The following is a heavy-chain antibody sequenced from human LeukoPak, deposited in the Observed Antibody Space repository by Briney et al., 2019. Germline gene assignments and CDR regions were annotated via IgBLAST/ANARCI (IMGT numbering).Heavy chain of an antibody. D-gene: IGHD6-19*01. V-gene: IGHV3-23*01. J-gene: IGHJ5*02. CDR3: AKDRASGSGSYSYRGFDH. Sequence: GGSLRLSCAASGFTFNNYAMSWVRQAPGRGLEWVSAISSGGDYTNSADSVKGRFTISRDNSRNTLYLQMNSLRAEDTAVYYCAKDRASGSGSYSYRGFDHWGQGTLVTVSS. CDR1: GFTFNNYA. CDR2: ISSGGDYT.